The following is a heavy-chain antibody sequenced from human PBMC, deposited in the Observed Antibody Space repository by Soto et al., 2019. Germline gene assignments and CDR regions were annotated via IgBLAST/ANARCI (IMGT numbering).Heavy chain of an antibody. CDR3: ENVIDYGGNSRHLVYYYGMDV. CDR2: IIPIFGTA. CDR1: GGPFSSYA. Sequence: LVKVSCTASGGPFSSYAISWVRQAPGQGLEWMGGIIPIFGTANYAQKFQGRVTITADESTSTAYMELSSLRSEDTAVYYCENVIDYGGNSRHLVYYYGMDVWAQGTTVTVSS. V-gene: IGHV1-69*13. J-gene: IGHJ6*02. D-gene: IGHD4-17*01.